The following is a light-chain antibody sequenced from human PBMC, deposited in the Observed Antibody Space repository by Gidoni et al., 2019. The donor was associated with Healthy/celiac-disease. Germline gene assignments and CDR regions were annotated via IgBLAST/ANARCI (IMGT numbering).Light chain of an antibody. Sequence: DIQMTPSPSSLSASVGDRVTITCRASQSISSHLNWYQQKPGKAPKLLIYAASSLQSGVPSRFSGSGSGTDFTLIISSLQPEDYYCQQSYSTLMYTFGQGTKLEIK. J-gene: IGKJ2*01. V-gene: IGKV1-39*01. CDR2: AAS. CDR3: QQSYSTLMYT. CDR1: QSISSH.